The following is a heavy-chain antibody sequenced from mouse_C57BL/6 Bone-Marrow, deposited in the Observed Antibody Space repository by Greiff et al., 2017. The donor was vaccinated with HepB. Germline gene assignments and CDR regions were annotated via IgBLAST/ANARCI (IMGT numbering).Heavy chain of an antibody. J-gene: IGHJ3*02. CDR3: GRRESWGLLSWFGE. CDR1: GYTFTSYW. D-gene: IGHD2-3*01. V-gene: IGHV1-55*01. CDR2: IYPGSGST. Sequence: QVQLQQPGAELVKPGASVKMSCKASGYTFTSYWITWVKQRPGQGLEWIGDIYPGSGSTNYNEKLKSKATLTVDTSSSTAYMQLSSLTSEDCAVYYCGRRESWGLLSWFGEWGQGPLVTVSA.